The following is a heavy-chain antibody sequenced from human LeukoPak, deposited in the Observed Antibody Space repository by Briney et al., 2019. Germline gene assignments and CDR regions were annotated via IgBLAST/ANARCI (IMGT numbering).Heavy chain of an antibody. CDR3: ARLYGSGSADY. V-gene: IGHV4-38-2*01. CDR1: GYSVSSGYW. J-gene: IGHJ4*02. Sequence: KPSETLSLTCAVSGYSVSSGYWWGWIRQPPGKGLEWIGSLYHSGSTYYNPSLKRRVTISVDTSKNQFSLKLSSVTAADTAVYYCARLYGSGSADYWGQGTLVTVSS. CDR2: LYHSGST. D-gene: IGHD3-10*01.